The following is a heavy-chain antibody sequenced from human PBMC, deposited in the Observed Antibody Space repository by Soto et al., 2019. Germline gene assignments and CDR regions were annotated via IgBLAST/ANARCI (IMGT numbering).Heavy chain of an antibody. CDR1: GGSISSYY. J-gene: IGHJ3*02. V-gene: IGHV4-59*08. CDR3: ARLNYCSGGSCFTRGAFDI. D-gene: IGHD2-15*01. Sequence: PSETLSLTCTVSGGSISSYYWSWIRQPPGKGLEWIGYIYYSGSTNYNPSLKSRVTISVDTSKNQFSLKLSSVTAADTAVYYCARLNYCSGGSCFTRGAFDIWGQGTMVTVSS. CDR2: IYYSGST.